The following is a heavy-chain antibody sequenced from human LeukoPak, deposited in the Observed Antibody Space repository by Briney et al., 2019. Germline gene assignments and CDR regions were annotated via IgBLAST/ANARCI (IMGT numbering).Heavy chain of an antibody. D-gene: IGHD2-15*01. CDR2: INPNSGGT. Sequence: ASVKVSCKASGYTFTGYYMHWVRQAPGQGLEWMGWINPNSGGTNYAQKFQGRVTMTRDTSISTAYMELSRLRSDDTAVYYCARDPPIGVVVAASFRYYYYYGMDVWGQGTTVTVSS. CDR3: ARDPPIGVVVAASFRYYYYYGMDV. V-gene: IGHV1-2*02. CDR1: GYTFTGYY. J-gene: IGHJ6*02.